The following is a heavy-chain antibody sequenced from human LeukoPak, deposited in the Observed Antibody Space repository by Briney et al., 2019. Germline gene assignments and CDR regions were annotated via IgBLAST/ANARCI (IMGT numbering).Heavy chain of an antibody. V-gene: IGHV3-23*01. D-gene: IGHD3-3*01. Sequence: GSGGSTYYADSVKGRFTFSRDDSKKTLYLQMNSLRAEDTAVYYCAKSGLNRFDYWVQGILVTVSS. CDR3: AKSGLNRFDY. J-gene: IGHJ4*02. CDR2: GSGGST.